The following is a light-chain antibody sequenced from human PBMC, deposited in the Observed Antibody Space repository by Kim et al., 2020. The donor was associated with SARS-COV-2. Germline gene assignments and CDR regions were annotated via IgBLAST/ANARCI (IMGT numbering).Light chain of an antibody. Sequence: NFMLTQPHSVSESPGKTVTISCTRRSGSIASNYVQWYQQRPGSSPTTVIYENSQRPSGVPDRFSGSIDSSSNSASLTISGLKTEDGADYYCQSFDSINQVFGGGTQLTVL. J-gene: IGLJ3*02. CDR3: QSFDSINQV. V-gene: IGLV6-57*01. CDR2: ENS. CDR1: SGSIASNY.